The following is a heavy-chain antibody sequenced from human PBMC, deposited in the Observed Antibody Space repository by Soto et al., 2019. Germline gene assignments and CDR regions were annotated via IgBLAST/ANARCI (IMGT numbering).Heavy chain of an antibody. CDR3: ARALPPTLAARHFARAGGFDY. J-gene: IGHJ4*02. CDR2: IYYSGST. V-gene: IGHV4-31*03. CDR1: GGSISSGGYY. Sequence: QVQLQESGPGLVKPSQTLSLTCTVSGGSISSGGYYWSWIRQHPGKGLEWIGYIYYSGSTYYNPCLKCRVTISEDTSSNPLSLQLSSVPAADTAVYYCARALPPTLAARHFARAGGFDYWGQGTLVTVSS. D-gene: IGHD6-6*01.